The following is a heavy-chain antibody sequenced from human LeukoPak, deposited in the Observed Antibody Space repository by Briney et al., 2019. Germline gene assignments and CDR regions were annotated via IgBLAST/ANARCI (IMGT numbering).Heavy chain of an antibody. CDR2: IYYSGST. CDR1: GGSISSSSYY. D-gene: IGHD2-15*01. J-gene: IGHJ5*02. CDR3: ARRYGRGPAWFDP. Sequence: SETLSLTCTVSGGSISSSSYYWGWIRQPPGKGLEWIGSIYYSGSTYYNPSLKSRVTISVDTSKNQFSLKLSSVTAADTAVYYCARRYGRGPAWFDPWGQGTLVTVSS. V-gene: IGHV4-39*01.